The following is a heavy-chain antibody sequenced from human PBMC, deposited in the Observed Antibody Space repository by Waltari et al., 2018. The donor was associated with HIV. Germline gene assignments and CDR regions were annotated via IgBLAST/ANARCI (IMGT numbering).Heavy chain of an antibody. CDR3: AREELRFPGGPGY. D-gene: IGHD3-3*01. V-gene: IGHV1-2*02. CDR2: FNPNSGGT. CDR1: GYTFTGYY. Sequence: QAQLVQSGAEGKKPGASVKVSGKASGYTFTGYYMHWVRQAPGQGLEWMGWFNPNSGGTSYAQKFQGRVTMTRDTSISTAYMELSRLRSDDTAVYYCAREELRFPGGPGYWGQGTLVTVSS. J-gene: IGHJ4*02.